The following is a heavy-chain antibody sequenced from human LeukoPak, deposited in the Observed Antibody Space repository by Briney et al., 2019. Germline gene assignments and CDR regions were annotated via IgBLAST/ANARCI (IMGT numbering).Heavy chain of an antibody. J-gene: IGHJ4*02. V-gene: IGHV3-21*01. CDR2: ISSSSSYI. Sequence: GGSLRLSCAASGFTFSSYSMNLVRQAPGKGLEWVSSISSSSSYINYADSVKGRFTISRDNAKNSLYLQMNSLRAEDTAVYYCARDLRSSGYYAFDYWGQGILVTVSS. CDR3: ARDLRSSGYYAFDY. D-gene: IGHD3-22*01. CDR1: GFTFSSYS.